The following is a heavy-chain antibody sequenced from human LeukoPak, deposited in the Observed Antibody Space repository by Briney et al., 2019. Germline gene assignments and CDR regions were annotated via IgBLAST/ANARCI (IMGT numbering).Heavy chain of an antibody. J-gene: IGHJ5*02. D-gene: IGHD5-18*01. CDR3: AKDRAAMVLGWFDP. CDR2: ISWNSGSI. Sequence: GRPLRLSCAASGFTFDDYAMHWVRQALGKGLEWVSGISWNSGSIGYADSVKGRFTISRDNAKNSLYLQMNSLRAEDTALYYCAKDRAAMVLGWFDPWGQGTLVTVSS. V-gene: IGHV3-9*01. CDR1: GFTFDDYA.